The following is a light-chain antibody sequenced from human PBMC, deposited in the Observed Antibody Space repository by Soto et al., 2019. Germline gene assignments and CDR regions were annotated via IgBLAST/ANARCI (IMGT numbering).Light chain of an antibody. CDR2: AAS. V-gene: IGKV1-39*01. Sequence: DIQMTQSPSSLSASVGDRVTITCRASQSISTYLHWYQQKVGKAPKLLISAASKLQSGVPSRFSASGSGTEFTLTLKSLQTEDYANYYCQSYNTARPTFGQGTRLEIK. J-gene: IGKJ5*01. CDR1: QSISTY. CDR3: QSYNTARPT.